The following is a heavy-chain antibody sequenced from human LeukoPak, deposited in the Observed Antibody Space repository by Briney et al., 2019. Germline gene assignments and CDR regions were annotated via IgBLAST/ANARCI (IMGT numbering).Heavy chain of an antibody. D-gene: IGHD6-13*01. CDR2: IRYDGSNK. CDR1: GFTFSSYG. Sequence: PGGSLRLSCAASGFTFSSYGMHWVRQAPGKGLEWVAFIRYDGSNKYYADSVKGRFTISRDNSKTTLYLQMNSLRAEYTAVYYCAKDGSIAAAGTFDYWGQGTLVTVSS. J-gene: IGHJ4*02. CDR3: AKDGSIAAAGTFDY. V-gene: IGHV3-30*02.